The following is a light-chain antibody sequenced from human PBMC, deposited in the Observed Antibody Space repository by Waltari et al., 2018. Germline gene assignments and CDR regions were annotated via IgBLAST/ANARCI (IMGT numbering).Light chain of an antibody. CDR2: EAS. J-gene: IGKJ4*01. CDR1: RSVSNF. V-gene: IGKV3-11*01. CDR3: QQRSNWPPLT. Sequence: EVVLSQSPAPLSLSPGERVTLSCRASRSVSNFLSWYQQKPGHAPRLLIYEASQSATGIPARFSGSGSGTDFTLTISSLEPEDFAVYYCQQRSNWPPLTFGGGTKVEIK.